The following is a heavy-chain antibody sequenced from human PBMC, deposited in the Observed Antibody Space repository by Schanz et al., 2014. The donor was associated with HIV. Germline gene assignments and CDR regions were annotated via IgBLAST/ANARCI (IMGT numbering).Heavy chain of an antibody. Sequence: VQLVESGGGVVQPGRSLRLSCAASGFTFSTYVMHWVRQAPGKGLEWVANIKEDGSEKYHADSVKGRFTISRDNAKNSLFLQMESLRAEDTAVYYCARDGGEVWGQGTTVTVSS. J-gene: IGHJ6*02. V-gene: IGHV3-7*01. CDR1: GFTFSTYV. CDR2: IKEDGSEK. D-gene: IGHD3-16*01. CDR3: ARDGGEV.